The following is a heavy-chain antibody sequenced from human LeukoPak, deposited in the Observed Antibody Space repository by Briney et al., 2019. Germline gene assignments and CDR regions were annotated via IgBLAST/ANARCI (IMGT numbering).Heavy chain of an antibody. Sequence: GSLRLSCAASGFTFSSYSMNWVRQAPGKGLEWVSYISSSGSTIYYADSVKGRFTISRDNAKNSLYLQMNSLRAEDTAVYYCASSSFGSGYYYGYFDYWGQGTLVTVSS. V-gene: IGHV3-48*04. CDR2: ISSSGSTI. J-gene: IGHJ4*02. D-gene: IGHD3-22*01. CDR1: GFTFSSYS. CDR3: ASSSFGSGYYYGYFDY.